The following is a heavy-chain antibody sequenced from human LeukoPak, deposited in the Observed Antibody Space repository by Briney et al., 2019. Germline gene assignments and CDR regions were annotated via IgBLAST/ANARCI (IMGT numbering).Heavy chain of an antibody. V-gene: IGHV3-7*01. Sequence: QPGGSLRLSCAASGFTFSTYWMSWVRQAPGKGLEWVADTRQDGSEKYYVDSVKGRFTISRDNGKNSLYLRMNSLRVEDTAVYYCARDRGDFWSGYFDYWGQGTLVTVSS. D-gene: IGHD3-3*01. CDR2: TRQDGSEK. CDR1: GFTFSTYW. CDR3: ARDRGDFWSGYFDY. J-gene: IGHJ4*02.